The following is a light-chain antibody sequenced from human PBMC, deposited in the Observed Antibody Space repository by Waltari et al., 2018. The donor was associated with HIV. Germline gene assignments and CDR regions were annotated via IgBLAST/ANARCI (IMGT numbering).Light chain of an antibody. CDR1: SSDVGGYNY. Sequence: GSPGQSITISCTGTSSDVGGYNYVSWYQQYAGKAPKLMIYDVSNRPSGVSNRFSGSKSGNTASLTISGLQAEDEADYYCSSYTSSSTLVFGGGTKLTVL. CDR2: DVS. V-gene: IGLV2-14*04. J-gene: IGLJ2*01. CDR3: SSYTSSSTLV.